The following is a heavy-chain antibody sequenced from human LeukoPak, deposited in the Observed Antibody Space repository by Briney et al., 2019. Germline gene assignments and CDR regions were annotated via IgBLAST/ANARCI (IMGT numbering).Heavy chain of an antibody. CDR3: ARAGTGWGAQYYFDY. V-gene: IGHV1-69*04. D-gene: IGHD1-26*01. CDR1: GYTFTSYG. CDR2: IIPILGIA. J-gene: IGHJ4*02. Sequence: GASVKVSCKASGYTFTSYGISWVRQAPGQGLEWMGRIIPILGIANYAQKFQGRVTITADKSTSTAYMELSSLRSEDTAVYYCARAGTGWGAQYYFDYWGQGTLVTVSS.